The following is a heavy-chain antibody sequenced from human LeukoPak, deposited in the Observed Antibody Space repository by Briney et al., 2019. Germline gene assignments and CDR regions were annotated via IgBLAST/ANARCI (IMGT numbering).Heavy chain of an antibody. J-gene: IGHJ5*02. Sequence: NPSETLSLTCTVSGGSISSYYWSWIRQPPGKGLEWIGYIYYSGSTNYNPSLKSRVTISVDTSKNQFSLKLSSVTAADTAVYYCARAYSYGPPNWFDPWGQGTLVTVSS. D-gene: IGHD5-18*01. CDR3: ARAYSYGPPNWFDP. CDR1: GGSISSYY. CDR2: IYYSGST. V-gene: IGHV4-59*01.